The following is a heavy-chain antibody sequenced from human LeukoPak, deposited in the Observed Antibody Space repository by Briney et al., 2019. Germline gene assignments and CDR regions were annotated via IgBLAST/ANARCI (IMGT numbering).Heavy chain of an antibody. CDR1: GFTFDDYA. J-gene: IGHJ4*02. CDR2: IKQDGSER. CDR3: ARDWGAYYHFFDY. Sequence: PGGSLRLSCAASGFTFDDYAMDWVRQAPGKGLGWVGNIKQDGSERNCVDSVKGRFTISRDNAKKSLYLQMDSLRAEDAAVYYCARDWGAYYHFFDYWGQGTLVTVSS. V-gene: IGHV3-7*01. D-gene: IGHD3-22*01.